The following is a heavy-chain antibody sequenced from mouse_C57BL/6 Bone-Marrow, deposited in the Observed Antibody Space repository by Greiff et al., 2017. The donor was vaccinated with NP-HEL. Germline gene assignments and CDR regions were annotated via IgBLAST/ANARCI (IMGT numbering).Heavy chain of an antibody. V-gene: IGHV6-3*01. CDR2: IRLKSDNYAT. D-gene: IGHD2-5*01. Sequence: DVKLVESGGGLVQPGGSMKLSCVASGFTFSNYWMNWVRQSPEKGLEWVAQIRLKSDNYATHYAESVKGRFTISRDDSKSSVYLQMNNLRAEDTGIYYCTEDYSTAYWGQGTLVTVSA. J-gene: IGHJ3*01. CDR3: TEDYSTAY. CDR1: GFTFSNYW.